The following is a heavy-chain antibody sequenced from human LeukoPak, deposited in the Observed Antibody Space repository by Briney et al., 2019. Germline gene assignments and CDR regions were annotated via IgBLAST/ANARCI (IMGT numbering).Heavy chain of an antibody. Sequence: GALVKVSCKASGGTFSSYAISWVRQAPGQGLEWMGGIIPIFGTANYAQKFQGRVTITADESTSTAYMELSSLRAEDTAVYYCAKWDSSGYYYSDYWGQGTLVTVSS. V-gene: IGHV1-69*01. J-gene: IGHJ4*02. CDR3: AKWDSSGYYYSDY. CDR1: GGTFSSYA. CDR2: IIPIFGTA. D-gene: IGHD3-22*01.